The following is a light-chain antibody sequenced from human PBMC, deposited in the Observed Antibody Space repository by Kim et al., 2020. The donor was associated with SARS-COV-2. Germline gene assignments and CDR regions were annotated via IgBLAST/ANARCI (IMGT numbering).Light chain of an antibody. CDR3: SSYTTSRTRI. V-gene: IGLV2-18*02. Sequence: QSVTISCTGTSSDIGRYYYTVSWYRQPPGTAPKLIISEVSNRPSGVPDRFSGSRSGNTASLTISGLQAEDEADYYCSSYTTSRTRIFGTGTKVTVL. CDR2: EVS. CDR1: SSDIGRYYYT. J-gene: IGLJ1*01.